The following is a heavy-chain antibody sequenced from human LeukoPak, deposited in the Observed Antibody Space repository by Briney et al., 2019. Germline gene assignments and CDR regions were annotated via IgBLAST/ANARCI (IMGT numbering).Heavy chain of an antibody. V-gene: IGHV3-21*01. CDR2: ISSSSSYI. J-gene: IGHJ4*02. CDR1: GFTFSSYS. Sequence: GGSLRLSCAASGFTFSSYSMNWVRQAPGKGLEWVSSISSSSSYIYYADSVKGRFTTSRDNAKNSLYLQMNSLRAEDTAVYYCARVGIAVAGNHYFDYWGQGTLVTVSS. D-gene: IGHD6-19*01. CDR3: ARVGIAVAGNHYFDY.